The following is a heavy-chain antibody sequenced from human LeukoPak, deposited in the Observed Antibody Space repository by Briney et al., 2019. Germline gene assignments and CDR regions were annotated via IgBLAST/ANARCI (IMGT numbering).Heavy chain of an antibody. CDR3: AREKVVGITIFGVVITPYYYYYGMDV. CDR1: GFTFSSYW. Sequence: GGSLRLSCAAPGFTFSSYWMSWVRQAPGKGLEWVANIKQDGSEKYYVDSVKGRFTISRDNAKNSLYLQMNSLRAEDTAVYYCAREKVVGITIFGVVITPYYYYYGMDVWGQGTTVTDSS. V-gene: IGHV3-7*01. J-gene: IGHJ6*02. CDR2: IKQDGSEK. D-gene: IGHD3-3*01.